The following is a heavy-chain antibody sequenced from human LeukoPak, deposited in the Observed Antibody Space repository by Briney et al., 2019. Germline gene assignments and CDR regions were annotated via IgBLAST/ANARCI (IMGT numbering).Heavy chain of an antibody. D-gene: IGHD2-2*01. V-gene: IGHV1-2*02. Sequence: EASVKVSCKASGYSFTGYYIHWVRQAPGQGLEWMGWINPNSGGTNYAQKFQGRVTMTRDTSISTAYMELSRLRSDDTAVYYCARDAGYCSSTSCQGGWFDPWGQGSLVTVSS. CDR2: INPNSGGT. CDR1: GYSFTGYY. J-gene: IGHJ5*02. CDR3: ARDAGYCSSTSCQGGWFDP.